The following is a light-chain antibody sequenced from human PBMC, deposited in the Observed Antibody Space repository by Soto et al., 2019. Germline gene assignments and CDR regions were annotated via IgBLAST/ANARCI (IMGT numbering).Light chain of an antibody. CDR3: SSSAGSNSYVV. CDR1: SSDVGGYNF. V-gene: IGLV2-8*01. CDR2: EVS. Sequence: QSVLTQPPSASGSPGQSVTISCTGTSSDVGGYNFVSWYQHHPGKAPKLMIYEVSKRPSGVPDRFSGSKSGTTASLTVTGLQAEDEADYYCSSSAGSNSYVVFGGGTKLTVL. J-gene: IGLJ2*01.